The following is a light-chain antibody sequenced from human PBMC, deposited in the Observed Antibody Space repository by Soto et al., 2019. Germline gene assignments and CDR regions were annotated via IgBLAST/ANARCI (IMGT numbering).Light chain of an antibody. Sequence: EIVLTQSPATLSLSPGERATLSCRASQSVYNDLAWYQQKPGQAPRLLIYDASNRATGIPARFSGSGSGTDFTLTISSLEPEDSAVYYCQQRSSRPPWTFGQGTKVEIK. V-gene: IGKV3-11*01. J-gene: IGKJ1*01. CDR2: DAS. CDR1: QSVYND. CDR3: QQRSSRPPWT.